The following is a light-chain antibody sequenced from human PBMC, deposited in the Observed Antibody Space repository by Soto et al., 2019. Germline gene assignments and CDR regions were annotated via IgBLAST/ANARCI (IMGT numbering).Light chain of an antibody. CDR1: SRDVGGYND. CDR3: SSYTSSSTLV. V-gene: IGLV2-14*01. CDR2: EVS. J-gene: IGLJ2*01. Sequence: QSALTQPASVSGSPGQSITISCTGTSRDVGGYNDVSWYQQHPGKAPKLMIYEVSNQPSGVSNRFSGSKSGNTASLTISGLQAEDEADYYCSSYTSSSTLVFGGGTKLTVL.